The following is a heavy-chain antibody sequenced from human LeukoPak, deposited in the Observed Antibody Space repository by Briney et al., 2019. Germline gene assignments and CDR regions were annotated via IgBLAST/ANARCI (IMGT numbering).Heavy chain of an antibody. Sequence: SETLSLTCTVSGGSINSSDYYWGWIRQPPGKGLEWIGSIYHSGSMYASLKSRVTISVDTSKNQFSLKLSSVTAADTAVYYCASGAVAGRGGFDYWGQGTLVTVSS. CDR3: ASGAVAGRGGFDY. CDR1: GGSINSSDYY. D-gene: IGHD6-19*01. V-gene: IGHV4-39*07. J-gene: IGHJ4*02. CDR2: IYHSGSM.